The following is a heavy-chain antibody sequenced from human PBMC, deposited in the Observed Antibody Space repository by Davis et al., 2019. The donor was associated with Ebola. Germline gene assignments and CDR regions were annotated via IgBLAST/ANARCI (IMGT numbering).Heavy chain of an antibody. J-gene: IGHJ6*03. Sequence: PSETLSLTCTVSGGSIRSGGYYWSWIRQHPGKGLEWIGYIYYSGSTYDIPSLKSRVTISVDTSKNQFSLKLGSVTAADPAVYYCARVISGQLEMVYMDVWGKGTTVTVSS. D-gene: IGHD6-6*01. CDR3: ARVISGQLEMVYMDV. V-gene: IGHV4-31*03. CDR1: GGSIRSGGYY. CDR2: IYYSGST.